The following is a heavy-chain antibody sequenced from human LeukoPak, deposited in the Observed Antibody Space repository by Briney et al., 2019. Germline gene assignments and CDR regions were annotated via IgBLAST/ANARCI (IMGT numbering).Heavy chain of an antibody. Sequence: PSETLSLTCAVYGDSFSSYYWSWIRQPPGKGLEWIGEINHSGSTNYNPSLKSRVTISVDTSKNQFSLKLSSVTAADTAVYYCATSGGTLGPTNYFAYWGQGTLVTVSS. CDR2: INHSGST. CDR1: GDSFSSYY. V-gene: IGHV4-34*01. CDR3: ATSGGTLGPTNYFAY. J-gene: IGHJ4*02. D-gene: IGHD3-16*01.